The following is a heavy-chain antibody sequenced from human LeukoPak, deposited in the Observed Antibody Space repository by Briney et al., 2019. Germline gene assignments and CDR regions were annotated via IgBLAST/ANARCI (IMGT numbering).Heavy chain of an antibody. CDR1: GFTFSSYS. Sequence: GGSLRLSCAASGFTFSSYSMNWVRQAPGKGLEWVSSISSSSSYIYYADSVKGRFTISRDNARNSLYPQMNSLRAEDTAVYYCARDLVDYYDSSGYPHGGWFDPWGQGTLVTVSS. J-gene: IGHJ5*02. CDR2: ISSSSSYI. D-gene: IGHD3-22*01. CDR3: ARDLVDYYDSSGYPHGGWFDP. V-gene: IGHV3-21*01.